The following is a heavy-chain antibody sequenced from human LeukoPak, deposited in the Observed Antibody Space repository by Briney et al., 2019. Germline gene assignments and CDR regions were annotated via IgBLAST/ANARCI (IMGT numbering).Heavy chain of an antibody. Sequence: SETLSLTCSVSGGSIRSYYWSWIRQSPGKGLDWLGCVFSSGITNHNPSLTSRITISVDTSKNQFALKLNSVTAADTAVYYCARDPSASAGYFDFWGQGILVTVSS. CDR2: VFSSGIT. D-gene: IGHD1-14*01. CDR1: GGSIRSYY. J-gene: IGHJ4*02. CDR3: ARDPSASAGYFDF. V-gene: IGHV4-59*01.